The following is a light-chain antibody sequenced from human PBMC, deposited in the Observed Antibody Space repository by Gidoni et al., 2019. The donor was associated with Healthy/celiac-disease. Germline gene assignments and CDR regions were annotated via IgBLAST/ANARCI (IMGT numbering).Light chain of an antibody. V-gene: IGKV1-39*01. CDR2: AAS. J-gene: IGKJ1*01. Sequence: DIQMTQSPSSLSASVGDRVTITCRASQSISSYLNWYQQKPGKAPKLLIYAASSLQSGVPSRFSGSGSGTDCTLTISSLQPEDFATYYCQQSYSTLPFGQGTKVEIK. CDR1: QSISSY. CDR3: QQSYSTLP.